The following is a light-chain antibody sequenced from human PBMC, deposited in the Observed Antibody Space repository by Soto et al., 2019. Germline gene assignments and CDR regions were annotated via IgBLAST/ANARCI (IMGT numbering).Light chain of an antibody. J-gene: IGLJ2*01. CDR3: VAWDDSLRGVV. V-gene: IGLV1-47*01. CDR2: RNN. CDR1: SSNIGSDY. Sequence: QSVLTQPPSASGTPGQRVTISCSGSSSNIGSDYVYWYQQLPGTAPKLLIYRNNQRPSGVPDRFSGSKSGTSASLAISGLRSEDEADYYCVAWDDSLRGVVFGGGTKVTVL.